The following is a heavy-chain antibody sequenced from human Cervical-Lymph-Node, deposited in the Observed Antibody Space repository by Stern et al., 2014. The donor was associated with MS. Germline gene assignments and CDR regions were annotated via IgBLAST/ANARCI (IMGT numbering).Heavy chain of an antibody. CDR3: ARGRHTAMVTSGRYFDL. J-gene: IGHJ4*02. V-gene: IGHV4-4*07. Sequence: QVQLQESGPGLVQPSATLSLSCTVSGASMKNFYWNWLRQPPEQGLEWIGHMSNSGSTYYDPSRNSRVTMSMDASKQQFSLRLTSVTAVDTAVYFCARGRHTAMVTSGRYFDLWGQGTLVTVSS. CDR1: GASMKNFY. D-gene: IGHD5-18*01. CDR2: MSNSGST.